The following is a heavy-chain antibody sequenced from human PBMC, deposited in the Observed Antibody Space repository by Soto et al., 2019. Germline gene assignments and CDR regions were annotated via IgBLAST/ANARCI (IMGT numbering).Heavy chain of an antibody. CDR1: GFTFSTYG. J-gene: IGHJ4*02. Sequence: QVQLVESGGGVVQPGRSLRLSCAASGFTFSTYGMHWVRQAPGKGLEWVAVTWHDGSNKYYADSVKGRFTISRDNSKNTRYLQMSSLRAEDTAVYYCASEKVGSTDFDYWGQGTLVTVSS. CDR3: ASEKVGSTDFDY. V-gene: IGHV3-33*01. CDR2: TWHDGSNK. D-gene: IGHD1-26*01.